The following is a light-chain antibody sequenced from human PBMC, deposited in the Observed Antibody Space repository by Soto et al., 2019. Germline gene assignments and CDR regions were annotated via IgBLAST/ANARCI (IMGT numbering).Light chain of an antibody. CDR1: QSVSSY. J-gene: IGKJ5*01. CDR3: QQRSNWPPIT. CDR2: DAS. Sequence: EIVLTQSPTTLSLSPGERATLSCRASQSVSSYLAWYQQKPGQAPRLLIYDASNRATGIPARSSGSGSGTDVTLTINSLEPEDFAVYYCQQRSNWPPITFGQGTRVEIK. V-gene: IGKV3-11*01.